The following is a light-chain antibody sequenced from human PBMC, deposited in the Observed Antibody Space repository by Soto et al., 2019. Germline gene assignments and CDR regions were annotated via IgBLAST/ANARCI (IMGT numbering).Light chain of an antibody. CDR1: QDLTGY. CDR2: DTT. Sequence: DIQMTQSPSSLAASVGDRVTITCQASQDLTGYLNWYQQKAGKDPKLLIYDTTTLEEGVPSRFSGSGSGTDFTFTINGRQPEDVATYSCQQYVSLPYTFGQGTKVEIK. V-gene: IGKV1-33*01. CDR3: QQYVSLPYT. J-gene: IGKJ2*01.